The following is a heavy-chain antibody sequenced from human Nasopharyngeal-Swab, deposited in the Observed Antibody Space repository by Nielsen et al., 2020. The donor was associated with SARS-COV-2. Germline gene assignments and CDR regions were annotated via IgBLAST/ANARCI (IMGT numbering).Heavy chain of an antibody. V-gene: IGHV3-23*01. D-gene: IGHD4-17*01. CDR3: AKLYGDPPVGY. Sequence: GESLKISCAASGFTFSSYAMSWVRQAPGKGLEWVSAISGSGGSTYYADSVKGRFTISRDNSKNTLYLQMNSLRAEDTAVYYCAKLYGDPPVGYWGQGTLVTVSS. CDR1: GFTFSSYA. J-gene: IGHJ4*02. CDR2: ISGSGGST.